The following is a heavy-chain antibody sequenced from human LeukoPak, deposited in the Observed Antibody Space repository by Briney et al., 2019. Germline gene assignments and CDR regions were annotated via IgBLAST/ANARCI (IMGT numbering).Heavy chain of an antibody. J-gene: IGHJ4*02. CDR2: INPNSGGT. CDR3: AREDIAAAVNFDY. CDR1: GYTFTGYY. Sequence: ASVKVSCKASGYTFTGYYMHWGRQAPGQGLEWMGWINPNSGGTNYAQKFQGRVTMTRDTSIGTAYMELSRLRSDDTAVYYCAREDIAAAVNFDYWGQGTLVTVSS. V-gene: IGHV1-2*02. D-gene: IGHD6-13*01.